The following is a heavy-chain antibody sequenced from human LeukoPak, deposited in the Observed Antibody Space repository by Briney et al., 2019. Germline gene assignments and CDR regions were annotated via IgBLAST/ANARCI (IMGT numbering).Heavy chain of an antibody. D-gene: IGHD3-22*01. V-gene: IGHV3-21*01. CDR3: ASGEDYDSSGYRYFDY. CDR2: IDSSGGYM. J-gene: IGHJ4*02. CDR1: GFTFNTYS. Sequence: GGTLRLSCAASGFTFNTYSMNWARQAPGKGLEWVSSIDSSGGYMFYADSVKGRFIISRDNAKNSLYLQMNSLRAEDTAVYYCASGEDYDSSGYRYFDYWGQGTLVTVSS.